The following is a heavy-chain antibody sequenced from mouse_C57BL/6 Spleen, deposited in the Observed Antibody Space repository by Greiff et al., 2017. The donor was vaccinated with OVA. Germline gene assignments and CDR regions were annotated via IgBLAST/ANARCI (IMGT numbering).Heavy chain of an antibody. J-gene: IGHJ3*01. CDR2: IHPNSGST. Sequence: QVQLKQPGAELVKPGASVKLSCKASGYTFTSYWMHWVKQRPGQGLEWIGMIHPNSGSTNYNEKFKSKATLTVDKSSSTAYMQLSSLTSEDSAVYYCARAPIEKWCAYWGQGTLVTVSA. V-gene: IGHV1-64*01. CDR1: GYTFTSYW. CDR3: ARAPIEKWCAY.